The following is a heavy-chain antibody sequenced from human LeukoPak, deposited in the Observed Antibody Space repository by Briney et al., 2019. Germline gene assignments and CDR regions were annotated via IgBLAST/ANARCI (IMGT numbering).Heavy chain of an antibody. Sequence: GGSLRLSCAASGFTFSSYEMKWVRQAPGKGLEWVSYISSSGSTIYYADSVKGRFTISRDNAKNSLYLQMNSLRAEDTAVYYCARGPRLLDGYILPFDYWGQGTLVTVSS. CDR2: ISSSGSTI. D-gene: IGHD5-24*01. J-gene: IGHJ4*02. CDR3: ARGPRLLDGYILPFDY. CDR1: GFTFSSYE. V-gene: IGHV3-48*03.